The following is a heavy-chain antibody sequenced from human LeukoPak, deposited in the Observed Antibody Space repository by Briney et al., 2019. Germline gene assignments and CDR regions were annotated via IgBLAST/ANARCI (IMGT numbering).Heavy chain of an antibody. D-gene: IGHD1-26*01. CDR3: ATVVTSGSYDLTATDY. CDR1: GYTLTELS. CDR2: FDPEDGET. J-gene: IGHJ4*02. V-gene: IGHV1-24*01. Sequence: ASVKVSCKVSGYTLTELSMHWVRQAPGKGLEWMGGFDPEDGETIYAQKFQGRVTMTEDTSTDTAYMELSSLRSEDTAVYYCATVVTSGSYDLTATDYWGQGTLVTVSS.